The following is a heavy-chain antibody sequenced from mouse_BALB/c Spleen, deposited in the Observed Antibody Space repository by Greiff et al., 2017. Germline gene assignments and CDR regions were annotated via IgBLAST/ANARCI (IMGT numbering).Heavy chain of an antibody. CDR2: INSNGGST. Sequence: EVKLVESGGGLVQPGGSLKLSCAASGFTFSSYGMSWVRQTPDKRLELVATINSNGGSTYYPDSVKGRFTISRDNAKNTLYLQLSSLKSEDTAMYYCARAHRPAYLDYWGQGTTLTVSS. J-gene: IGHJ2*01. V-gene: IGHV5-6-3*01. D-gene: IGHD2-14*01. CDR1: GFTFSSYG. CDR3: ARAHRPAYLDY.